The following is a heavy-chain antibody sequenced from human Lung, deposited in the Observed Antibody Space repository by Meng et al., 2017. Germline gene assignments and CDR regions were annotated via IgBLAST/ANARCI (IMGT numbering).Heavy chain of an antibody. CDR1: GYYFPDIG. Sequence: GPLGQPGAAGKKPGAPLEASSQPSGYYFPDIGLKWVRRAPGQGLGWMGGIGPKSGDTHYAQRYQGRVTMAGDTSISTAYMELSGLRSDDTAMYYWARDEGISAAGKLFGDYWGQGTLVTVSS. J-gene: IGHJ4*02. D-gene: IGHD6-13*01. CDR3: ARDEGISAAGKLFGDY. CDR2: IGPKSGDT. V-gene: IGHV1-2*02.